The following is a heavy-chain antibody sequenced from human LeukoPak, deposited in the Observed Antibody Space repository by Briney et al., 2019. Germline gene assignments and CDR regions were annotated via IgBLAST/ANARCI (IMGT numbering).Heavy chain of an antibody. CDR3: ARAGWYGASPDAFDI. Sequence: PSETLSLTCAVYGGSFSGYYWSWIRQPPGKGLEWIGEINHSGSTNYNPSLKSRVTISVDTSKNQFSLKLSSVTAADTAVYYCARAGWYGASPDAFDIWGQGTMVTVSS. V-gene: IGHV4-34*01. CDR1: GGSFSGYY. CDR2: INHSGST. J-gene: IGHJ3*02. D-gene: IGHD4-17*01.